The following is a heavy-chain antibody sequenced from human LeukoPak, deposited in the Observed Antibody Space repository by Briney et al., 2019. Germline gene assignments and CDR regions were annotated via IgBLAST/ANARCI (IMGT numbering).Heavy chain of an antibody. CDR3: ARRGSESNTCPDY. J-gene: IGHJ4*02. Sequence: GESLRISCKGSGYIFTTYWIGWVRQMPGKDLEWMGIIYPGDSNTRYSPSFQGQVTISADKSITTAFLQWSSLKASDTAMYYCARRGSESNTCPDYWGQGTLVTVSS. V-gene: IGHV5-51*01. CDR2: IYPGDSNT. D-gene: IGHD4-11*01. CDR1: GYIFTTYW.